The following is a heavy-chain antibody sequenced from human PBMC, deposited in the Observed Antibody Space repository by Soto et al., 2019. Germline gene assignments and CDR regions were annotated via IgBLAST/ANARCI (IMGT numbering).Heavy chain of an antibody. Sequence: QLQLQESGSGLVKPSQTLSLTCAVSGGSISSGGYSWSWIRQPPGKGLEWIGYIYHSRSTYYNPSLKSRVTISVDRSKNQFSLKLSSVTAADTAVYYCARESATSNLGFDYWGQGTLVTVSS. V-gene: IGHV4-30-2*01. CDR1: GGSISSGGYS. J-gene: IGHJ4*02. D-gene: IGHD5-12*01. CDR3: ARESATSNLGFDY. CDR2: IYHSRST.